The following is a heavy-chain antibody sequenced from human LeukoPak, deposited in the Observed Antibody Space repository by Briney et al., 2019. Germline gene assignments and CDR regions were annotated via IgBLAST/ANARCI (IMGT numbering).Heavy chain of an antibody. J-gene: IGHJ6*02. CDR2: SSGYNGNT. D-gene: IGHD5-18*01. CDR3: ARGYSYGSDYYYGMDV. Sequence: EAAVKVSCKASGYTFPSYAISWVHQPPGQGLECMGWSSGYNGNTKYAQKVQGRVTMTTHTSTSTAYMELRSLRSDDTAVYYCARGYSYGSDYYYGMDVWGQGTTVTVSS. V-gene: IGHV1-18*01. CDR1: GYTFPSYA.